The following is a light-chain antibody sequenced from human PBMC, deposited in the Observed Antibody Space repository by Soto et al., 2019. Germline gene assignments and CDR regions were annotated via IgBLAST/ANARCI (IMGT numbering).Light chain of an antibody. J-gene: IGKJ1*01. Sequence: EIVLTHSPCTLSLXXGERSTISCRASQSVSSSYLAWYQQKPGQAPRLLIYGASSRATGIPDRFSGSGSGTDFNLTISRLEPEDFAVYYCHQYGTSPRTFGQGTKVDI. V-gene: IGKV3-20*01. CDR1: QSVSSSY. CDR3: HQYGTSPRT. CDR2: GAS.